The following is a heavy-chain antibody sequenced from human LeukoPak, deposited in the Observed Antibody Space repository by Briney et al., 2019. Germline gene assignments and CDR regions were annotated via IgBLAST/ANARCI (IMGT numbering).Heavy chain of an antibody. D-gene: IGHD6-6*01. CDR3: ARHAGNKGSSSLIDY. V-gene: IGHV4-59*08. Sequence: SETLSLTCTVSRGSISRYYCSGFRQPPGKGLEWIAYIYYSGTTNYNPSLKSRVTISMDTSKDQVSLNLRSVTATDTAVYYCARHAGNKGSSSLIDYWGQGILVTVSS. CDR2: IYYSGTT. CDR1: RGSISRYY. J-gene: IGHJ4*02.